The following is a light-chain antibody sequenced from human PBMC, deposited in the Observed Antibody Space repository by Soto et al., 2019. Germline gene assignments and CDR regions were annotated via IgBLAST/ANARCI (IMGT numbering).Light chain of an antibody. CDR3: QQYLASPPWT. CDR1: QSVNSGY. V-gene: IGKV3-20*01. J-gene: IGKJ1*01. CDR2: GTS. Sequence: EIVLTQSPGTLSLSPGERATLSCRASQSVNSGYLAWYQPKPGQAPRLHIYGTSTRAAGIPDRFSGSGSGTDFTHTISSLEPENFAVYACQQYLASPPWTFGQGAKVE.